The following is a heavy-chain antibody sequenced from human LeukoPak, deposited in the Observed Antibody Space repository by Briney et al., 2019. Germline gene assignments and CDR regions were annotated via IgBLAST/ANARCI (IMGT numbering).Heavy chain of an antibody. J-gene: IGHJ4*02. V-gene: IGHV4-59*01. CDR1: GGSISSYY. CDR2: VFNSGGS. CDR3: VRTLGGYTYGPFDY. D-gene: IGHD5-18*01. Sequence: SETLSRTCTVSGGSISSYYWSWIRQPPGKGLGWIGYVFNSGGSNYNPSLQSRVTMSVDTSKNQFSLKLSSVTAADTAVYYCVRTLGGYTYGPFDYWGQGTLVTVSS.